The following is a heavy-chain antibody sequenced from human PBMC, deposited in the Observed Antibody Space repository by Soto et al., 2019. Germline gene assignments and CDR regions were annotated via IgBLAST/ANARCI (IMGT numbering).Heavy chain of an antibody. CDR2: ISAYNGNT. CDR1: GYTFTSYG. CDR3: ARKGRVVGATRNYYYYGMDV. Sequence: ASVKVSCKASGYTFTSYGISWVLQAPGQGLEWMGWISAYNGNTNYAQKLQGRVTMTTDTSTSTAYMELRSLRSDDTAVYYCARKGRVVGATRNYYYYGMDVWGQGTTVTVSS. J-gene: IGHJ6*02. D-gene: IGHD1-26*01. V-gene: IGHV1-18*01.